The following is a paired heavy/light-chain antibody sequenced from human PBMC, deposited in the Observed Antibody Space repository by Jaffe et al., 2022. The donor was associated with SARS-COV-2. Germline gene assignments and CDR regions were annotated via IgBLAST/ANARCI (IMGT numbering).Heavy chain of an antibody. D-gene: IGHD6-19*01. V-gene: IGHV3-30*03. Sequence: QVQLVESGGGVVQPGRSLRLSCAASGFTFSSYGMHWVRQAPGKGLEWVAVISYDGSNKYYADSVKGRFTISRDNSKNTLYLQMNSLRAEDTAVYYCISIDGYSSGWFHADAFDIWGQGTMVTVSS. CDR2: ISYDGSNK. CDR1: GFTFSSYG. J-gene: IGHJ3*02. CDR3: ISIDGYSSGWFHADAFDI.
Light chain of an antibody. CDR2: AAS. Sequence: DIQMTQSPSSLSASVGDRVTITCRASQGIRNDLGWYQQKPGKAPKRLIYAASSLQSGVPSRFSGSGSGTEFTLTISSLQPEDFATYYCLQHNSYPFTFGPGTKVDIK. CDR1: QGIRND. CDR3: LQHNSYPFT. J-gene: IGKJ3*01. V-gene: IGKV1-17*01.